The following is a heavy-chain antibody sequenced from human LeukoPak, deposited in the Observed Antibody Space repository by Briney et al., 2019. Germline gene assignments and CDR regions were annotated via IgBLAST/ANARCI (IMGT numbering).Heavy chain of an antibody. J-gene: IGHJ4*02. V-gene: IGHV4-38-2*01. CDR3: ARYDSRGSASTRFDY. CDR2: IYGRAST. Sequence: SETLSFTCAVSGYSIGKNYYWGWIRQSPGKGLEWIGRIYGRASTSYNPSLMNRVTMSVDTSKNHFSLQLTSVTAADTAVYYCARYDSRGSASTRFDYWGPGILVTVSS. CDR1: GYSIGKNYY. D-gene: IGHD3-16*01.